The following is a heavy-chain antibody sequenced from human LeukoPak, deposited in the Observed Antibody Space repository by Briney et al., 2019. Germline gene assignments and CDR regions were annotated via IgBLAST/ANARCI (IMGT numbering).Heavy chain of an antibody. Sequence: GGSLRLSCAASGFTFSSYAMSWVRQAPGKGLEWVSAILAGGATYYADPVKGRFTISRDSSTNTLYLQMNSLRVDDTAIYYCTKDREPDNGWDLDYWGQGTLLIVSS. CDR3: TKDREPDNGWDLDY. V-gene: IGHV3-23*01. CDR1: GFTFSSYA. J-gene: IGHJ4*01. D-gene: IGHD6-19*01. CDR2: ILAGGAT.